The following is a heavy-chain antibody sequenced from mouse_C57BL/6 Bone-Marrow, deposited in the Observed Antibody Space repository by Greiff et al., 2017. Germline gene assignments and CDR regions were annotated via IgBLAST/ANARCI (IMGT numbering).Heavy chain of an antibody. D-gene: IGHD1-1*01. Sequence: QVQLQQPGAELVKPGASVKLSCKASGYTFTSYWMQWVKQRPGQGLEWIGEIDPSDSYTKSNQKFKGKATLTVDTSSSTAYMQLSSLTSEDSAVDYGARETTVVDWYFDVWGTGTTVTVSS. V-gene: IGHV1-50*01. CDR3: ARETTVVDWYFDV. CDR1: GYTFTSYW. J-gene: IGHJ1*03. CDR2: IDPSDSYT.